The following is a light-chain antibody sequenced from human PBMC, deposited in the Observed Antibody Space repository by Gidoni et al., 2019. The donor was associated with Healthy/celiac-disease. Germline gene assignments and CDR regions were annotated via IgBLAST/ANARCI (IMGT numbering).Light chain of an antibody. J-gene: IGKJ2*01. Sequence: EIVLTQSPGTLSLSPGERATLSCRASQSVSSSYLAWYQQKPGQAPRLLIYGASSRATGIPDRFSGSGSGTDFTLTISRLEPEDFAVYYCHQYGTSRGYTFXQXTKLEIK. CDR1: QSVSSSY. CDR3: HQYGTSRGYT. V-gene: IGKV3-20*01. CDR2: GAS.